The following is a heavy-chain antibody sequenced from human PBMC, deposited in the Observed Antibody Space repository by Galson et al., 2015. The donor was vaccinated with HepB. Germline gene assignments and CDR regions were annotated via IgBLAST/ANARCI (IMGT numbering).Heavy chain of an antibody. D-gene: IGHD2-2*01. CDR1: GYSFTSYW. Sequence: QSGAEVKKPGESLKISCKGSGYSFTSYWIGWVRQMPGKGLEWMGIIYPGDSDTRYSPSFQGQVTISADKSISTAYLQWSSPKASDTAMYYCAGQRGPVAMGFSAFDIWGQGTMVTVSS. CDR3: AGQRGPVAMGFSAFDI. V-gene: IGHV5-51*01. CDR2: IYPGDSDT. J-gene: IGHJ3*02.